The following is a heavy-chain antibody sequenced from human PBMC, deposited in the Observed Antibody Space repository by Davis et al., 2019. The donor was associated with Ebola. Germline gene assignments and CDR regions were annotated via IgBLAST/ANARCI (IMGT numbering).Heavy chain of an antibody. D-gene: IGHD6-13*01. CDR1: GYPFTSYA. V-gene: IGHV7-4-1*02. J-gene: IGHJ4*02. CDR2: INTNTGNP. Sequence: AASVKVSCKASGYPFTSYALNWVRQAPGQGLEWMGWINTNTGNPTYAQGFTGRFVFSLDTSVSTAYLQISSLKAEDTAVYYCARFEQQLVLGWGDFDYWGQGTLVTVSS. CDR3: ARFEQQLVLGWGDFDY.